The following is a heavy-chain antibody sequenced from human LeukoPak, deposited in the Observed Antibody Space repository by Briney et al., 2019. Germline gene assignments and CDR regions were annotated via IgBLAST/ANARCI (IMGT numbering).Heavy chain of an antibody. D-gene: IGHD3-10*01. V-gene: IGHV1-3*01. CDR3: ARDWDPMWFGELFPY. CDR1: GYTFTSYA. J-gene: IGHJ4*02. Sequence: ASVKVSCKASGYTFTSYAMHWVRQAPGQRLEWMGWINAGNGNTKHSQKFQGRVTITRDTSASTAYMELSSLRSEDTAVYYCARDWDPMWFGELFPYWGQGTLVTVSS. CDR2: INAGNGNT.